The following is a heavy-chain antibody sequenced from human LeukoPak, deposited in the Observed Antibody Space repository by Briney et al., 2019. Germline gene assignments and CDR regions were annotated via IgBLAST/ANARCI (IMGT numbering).Heavy chain of an antibody. J-gene: IGHJ5*02. CDR2: IYSAGDT. Sequence: GGSLRLSCVASGFTVSSNFMSWVRQAPGQGLEWVSVIYSAGDTYYADSVKGRLTISRDNFKNTLYLQMNSLRTDDSAVYYCARDYCRDVSCSIRWFDPWGQGTLVTVSS. CDR3: ARDYCRDVSCSIRWFDP. CDR1: GFTVSSNF. D-gene: IGHD2-15*01. V-gene: IGHV3-66*02.